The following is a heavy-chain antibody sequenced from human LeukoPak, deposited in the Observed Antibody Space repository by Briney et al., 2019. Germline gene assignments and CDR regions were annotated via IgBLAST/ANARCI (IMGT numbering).Heavy chain of an antibody. CDR3: AHTPSPRVVLAPNWFDP. CDR2: IYWDDDK. CDR1: GFSLTTSGVG. V-gene: IGHV2-5*02. Sequence: SGPTVVKPTQTLTLTCSFSGFSLTTSGVGVGWIRQPPGKALQWLALIYWDDDKRYSPSLRSRLTITKDTSKNQVVLTMTNMDPVDTATYYCAHTPSPRVVLAPNWFDPWGQGTLVTVSS. J-gene: IGHJ5*02. D-gene: IGHD2-2*01.